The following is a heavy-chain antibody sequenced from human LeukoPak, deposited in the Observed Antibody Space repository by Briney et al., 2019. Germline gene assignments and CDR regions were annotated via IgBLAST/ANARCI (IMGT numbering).Heavy chain of an antibody. V-gene: IGHV3-30-3*01. Sequence: GGSLRLSCAASGFTFSSYAMHWVRQAPGKGLEWVAVISYDGSNKYYADSVKGRFTISRDNSKNSLYLQMNSLRAEDTAVYYCARKDGDQIDYWGQGTLVTVSS. J-gene: IGHJ4*02. D-gene: IGHD2-2*01. CDR3: ARKDGDQIDY. CDR2: ISYDGSNK. CDR1: GFTFSSYA.